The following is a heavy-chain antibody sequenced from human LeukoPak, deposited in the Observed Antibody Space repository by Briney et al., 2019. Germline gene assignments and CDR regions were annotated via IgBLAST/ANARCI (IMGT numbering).Heavy chain of an antibody. V-gene: IGHV3-7*01. Sequence: PGGSLRLSCAASGFTFSNYWMNWVRQAPGKGLEWVANIKQDGGEKSYVDSVKGRFTISRDNAKNSLHLQMNSLRAEDMAVYFCVRDLMGSGSTTAYLHHWGQGTLVTVSS. J-gene: IGHJ1*01. CDR3: VRDLMGSGSTTAYLHH. CDR2: IKQDGGEK. CDR1: GFTFSNYW. D-gene: IGHD1-1*01.